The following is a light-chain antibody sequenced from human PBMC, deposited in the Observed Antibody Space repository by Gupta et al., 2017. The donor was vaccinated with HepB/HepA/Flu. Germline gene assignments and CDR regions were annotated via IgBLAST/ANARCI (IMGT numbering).Light chain of an antibody. CDR1: QSVLYSSNNKNY. CDR2: WAS. CDR3: QQYYSTPWT. V-gene: IGKV4-1*01. Sequence: DIVLTHSPDSLAGSLGARATINCKSSQSVLYSSNNKNYLAWYQQRPGQPPKLLIYWASTRESGVPDRFSGSGSGTDFTLTISSLQAEDVAVYYCQQYYSTPWTFGQGTKVEIK. J-gene: IGKJ1*01.